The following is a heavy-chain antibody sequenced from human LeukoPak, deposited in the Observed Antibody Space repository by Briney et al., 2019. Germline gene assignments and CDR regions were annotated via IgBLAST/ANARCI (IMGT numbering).Heavy chain of an antibody. V-gene: IGHV1-24*01. CDR2: FDPEDGET. D-gene: IGHD3-22*01. CDR1: GYTLTELS. Sequence: GASVKVSCKVSGYTLTELSMHWVRQAPGKGLEWMGGFDPEDGETIYAQKFQGRVTMTEDTSTDTAYMELSSLRSEDTAVYYCATTHQSDYYDRSGHYVRYFDYWGQGTLVTVSS. J-gene: IGHJ4*02. CDR3: ATTHQSDYYDRSGHYVRYFDY.